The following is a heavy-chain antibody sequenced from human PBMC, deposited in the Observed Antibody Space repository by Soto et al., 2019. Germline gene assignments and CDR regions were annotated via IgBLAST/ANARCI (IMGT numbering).Heavy chain of an antibody. Sequence: PSETLSLTCTVSGGSISSYYWSWIRQPPGKGLEWIGYIYYSGSTNYNPSLKSRVTISVDTSKNQFSLKLSSVTAADTAVYYCARRSGYYLYGDYYYGMDVWGQGTTVTVSS. D-gene: IGHD3-3*01. CDR3: ARRSGYYLYGDYYYGMDV. V-gene: IGHV4-59*08. CDR2: IYYSGST. J-gene: IGHJ6*02. CDR1: GGSISSYY.